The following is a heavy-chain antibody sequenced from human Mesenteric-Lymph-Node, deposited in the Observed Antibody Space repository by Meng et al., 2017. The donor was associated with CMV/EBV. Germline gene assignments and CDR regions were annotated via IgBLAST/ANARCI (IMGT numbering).Heavy chain of an antibody. CDR3: ARGTEMATFTDWFDP. CDR1: GYTFTSYY. D-gene: IGHD5-24*01. J-gene: IGHJ5*02. CDR2: INPSGGST. V-gene: IGHV1-46*01. Sequence: ASVKVSCKASGYTFTSYYMHWVRQAPGQGLEWMGIINPSGGSTSYAQKFQGRVTMTRDTSTSTVYMELSSLTSEDTAVYYCARGTEMATFTDWFDPWGQGTLVTVSS.